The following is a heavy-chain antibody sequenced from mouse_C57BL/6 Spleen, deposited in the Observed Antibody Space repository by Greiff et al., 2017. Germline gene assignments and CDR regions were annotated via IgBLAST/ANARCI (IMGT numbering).Heavy chain of an antibody. CDR3: ARRWFAY. V-gene: IGHV5-17*01. J-gene: IGHJ3*01. Sequence: EVKLVESGGGLVKPGGSLKLSCAASGFTFIDYGMHWVRQAPEKGLEWVAYISSGSSTIYYADTVKGRFTISRDNAKNTLFLQMTSLRSEDTAMYYCARRWFAYWGQGTLVTVSA. CDR1: GFTFIDYG. CDR2: ISSGSSTI.